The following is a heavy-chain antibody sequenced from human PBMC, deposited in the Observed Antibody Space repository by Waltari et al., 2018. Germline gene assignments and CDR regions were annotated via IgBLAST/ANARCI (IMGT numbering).Heavy chain of an antibody. Sequence: EVKLLQSGGDLVQPGGSLRLSCAASGFTFSNYAMDWVRQAPGEGLVWVSSISGSGDSVDSADSVKGRFTTSRDNSKNIMYLQMNSLRVEDTALYYCEVSSSSFGNYWGQGALVTVSS. J-gene: IGHJ4*02. CDR3: EVSSSSFGNY. V-gene: IGHV3-23*01. CDR2: ISGSGDSV. D-gene: IGHD6-6*01. CDR1: GFTFSNYA.